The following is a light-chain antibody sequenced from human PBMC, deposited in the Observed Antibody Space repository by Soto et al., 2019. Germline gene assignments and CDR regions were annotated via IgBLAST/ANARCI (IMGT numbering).Light chain of an antibody. CDR3: QQYGSSHS. CDR1: QSVSSSY. CDR2: GAS. J-gene: IGKJ5*01. V-gene: IGKV3-20*01. Sequence: ETVLTQSPGTLSLSPGERATLSCRASQSVSSSYLAWYQQKPGQAPRLLICGASSRATGIPDRFSGSGSGTDFTLTISRLEPEDFAVYYCQQYGSSHSFGQGTRLEIK.